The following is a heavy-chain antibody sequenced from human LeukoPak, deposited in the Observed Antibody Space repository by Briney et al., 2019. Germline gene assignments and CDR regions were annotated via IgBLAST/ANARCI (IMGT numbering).Heavy chain of an antibody. CDR3: AKAGGINSYYFDY. D-gene: IGHD1-1*01. V-gene: IGHV3-23*01. J-gene: IGHJ4*02. CDR2: ISGSGGST. CDR1: GFTFSSYG. Sequence: GGSLRLSCAASGFTFSSYGMSWVRQAPGKGLEWVSAISGSGGSTYYADSVKGRFTISRDNSKNTLYLQMNSLRAEDMALYYCAKAGGINSYYFDYWGQGTLVTVSS.